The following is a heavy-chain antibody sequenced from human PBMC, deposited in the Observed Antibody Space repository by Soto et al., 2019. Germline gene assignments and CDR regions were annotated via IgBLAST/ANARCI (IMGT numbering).Heavy chain of an antibody. CDR1: GYTFIRYG. Sequence: ASVKVSCKASGYTFIRYGITWVRQAPGQGLEWMGWVSPYNDYTDYAQSLQGRVSMTTDTSTKTVYMQLRDLKSDDTAVYYCARAGFHDGVWGKLNIYGLDVWGQGTTVTVSS. D-gene: IGHD3-16*01. V-gene: IGHV1-18*01. CDR3: ARAGFHDGVWGKLNIYGLDV. J-gene: IGHJ6*02. CDR2: VSPYNDYT.